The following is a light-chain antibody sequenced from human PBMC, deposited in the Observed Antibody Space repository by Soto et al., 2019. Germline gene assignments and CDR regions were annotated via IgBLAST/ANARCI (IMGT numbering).Light chain of an antibody. CDR3: SSYTSSSTYV. V-gene: IGLV2-14*01. Sequence: HSVLTQTASLSGSPGQSITISCTGTSSDVGGYNYVSWYQQHPGKAPKLMIYEVSNRPSGVSNRFSGSKSGNTASLTISGLQAEDEADYYCSSYTSSSTYVFGTGTKVTVL. CDR1: SSDVGGYNY. J-gene: IGLJ1*01. CDR2: EVS.